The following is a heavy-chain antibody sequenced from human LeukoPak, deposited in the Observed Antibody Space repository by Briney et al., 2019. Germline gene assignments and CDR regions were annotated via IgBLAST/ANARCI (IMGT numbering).Heavy chain of an antibody. CDR2: IYYSGGT. D-gene: IGHD3-16*01. V-gene: IGHV4-39*07. J-gene: IGHJ4*02. Sequence: SETLSLTSTVSGGSISSSSYYWGWIRQPPGKGLEWIGSIYYSGGTYYNPSLKSRVTISVDTSKNQFSLKLSSVTAADTAVYYCVGLRINSVAVSNFDYWGQGTLVTVSS. CDR1: GGSISSSSYY. CDR3: VGLRINSVAVSNFDY.